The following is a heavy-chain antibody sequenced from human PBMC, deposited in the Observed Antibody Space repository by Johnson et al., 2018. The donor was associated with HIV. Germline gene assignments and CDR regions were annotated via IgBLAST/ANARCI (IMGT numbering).Heavy chain of an antibody. CDR1: GFTFDDHG. D-gene: IGHD3-16*01. CDR3: ARERLLTWGRSDAFDI. J-gene: IGHJ3*02. CDR2: INWIGGST. Sequence: VQLVESGGGLVQPGRSLRLSCAASGFTFDDHGMSWVRQAPGKGLEWVSGINWIGGSTGYADSVKGRFTISRDNAKNSLYLQMNSLRAEDTALYYCARERLLTWGRSDAFDIWGQGTMVTVSS. V-gene: IGHV3-20*04.